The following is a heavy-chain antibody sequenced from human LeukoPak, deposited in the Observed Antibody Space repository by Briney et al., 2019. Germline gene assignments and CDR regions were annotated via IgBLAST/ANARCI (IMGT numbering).Heavy chain of an antibody. D-gene: IGHD1-26*01. CDR2: ISWNSGSI. J-gene: IGHJ4*02. CDR1: GFTFDDYA. Sequence: GGSLRLSCAASGFTFDDYAMHWVRQAPGKGLEWVSGISWNSGSIGYADSVKGRFTISRDNSKNTLYLQMNSLRAEDTAVYYCANRGSYLDYWGQGTLVTVSS. CDR3: ANRGSYLDY. V-gene: IGHV3-9*01.